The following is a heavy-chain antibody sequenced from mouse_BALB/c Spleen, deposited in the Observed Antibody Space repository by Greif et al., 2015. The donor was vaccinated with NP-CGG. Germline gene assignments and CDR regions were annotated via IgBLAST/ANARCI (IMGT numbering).Heavy chain of an antibody. CDR2: IWAGGST. Sequence: VQVVESGPGLVAPSQSLSITCTVSGFGVICSGLPWVRQPPGKGLEWLGVIWAGGSTNYPSALMSRLSISKDNSKSQVFLKMNSLQTDDTAMYYCARDGYYAMDYWGQGTSVTVSS. CDR3: ARDGYYAMDY. CDR1: GFGVICSG. V-gene: IGHV2-9*02. J-gene: IGHJ4*01.